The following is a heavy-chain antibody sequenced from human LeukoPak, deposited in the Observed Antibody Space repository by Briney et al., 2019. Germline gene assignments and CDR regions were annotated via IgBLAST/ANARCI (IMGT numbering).Heavy chain of an antibody. J-gene: IGHJ4*02. V-gene: IGHV3-30-3*01. CDR3: ARGRSTDSYDSRLD. Sequence: GGSLRLSCAASGFTFSSYAMHWVRQAPGKGLEWVAVISYDGSNKYYAESVKGRLTISRDNSKNTLYLQMNSLRGEDTAVYYCARGRSTDSYDSRLDWGQGTLVTVSS. CDR2: ISYDGSNK. CDR1: GFTFSSYA. D-gene: IGHD3-22*01.